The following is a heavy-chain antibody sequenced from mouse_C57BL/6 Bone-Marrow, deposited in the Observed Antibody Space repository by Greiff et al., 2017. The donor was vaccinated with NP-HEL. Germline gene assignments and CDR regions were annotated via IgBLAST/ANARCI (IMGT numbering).Heavy chain of an antibody. Sequence: VKLLESGAELARPGASVKLSCKASGYTFTSYGISWVKQRTGQGLEWIGEIYPRSGNTYYNEKFKGKATLTADKSSSTAYMELRSLTYEDSAVYCCAREGGGSPWFAYWGQGTLVTVSA. J-gene: IGHJ3*01. CDR1: GYTFTSYG. V-gene: IGHV1-81*01. CDR3: AREGGGSPWFAY. CDR2: IYPRSGNT. D-gene: IGHD1-1*01.